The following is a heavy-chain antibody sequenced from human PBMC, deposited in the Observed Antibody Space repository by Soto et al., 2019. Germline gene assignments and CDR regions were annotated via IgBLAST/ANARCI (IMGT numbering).Heavy chain of an antibody. Sequence: GGSLRLSCAASGFTFRTYGMQWVRQAPGKGLEWVAVISYDGYLKYYVDAVKGRFTVARDNSKNTLFLEMNSLRVEDTAVYFCAKDFKVSGSHYGTLNYYYGMDVWGQGTTVTVS. CDR2: ISYDGYLK. CDR1: GFTFRTYG. CDR3: AKDFKVSGSHYGTLNYYYGMDV. D-gene: IGHD3-10*01. V-gene: IGHV3-30*18. J-gene: IGHJ6*02.